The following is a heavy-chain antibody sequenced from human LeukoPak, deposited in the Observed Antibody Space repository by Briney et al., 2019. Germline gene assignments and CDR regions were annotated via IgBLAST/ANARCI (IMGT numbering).Heavy chain of an antibody. J-gene: IGHJ5*02. CDR3: AKAKEYYYDSNNWLDP. CDR1: GFTFSSYG. D-gene: IGHD3-22*01. CDR2: IWYDGSNK. Sequence: GVSLRLSCAASGFTFSSYGMHWVRQAPGKGLEWVAVIWYDGSNKYYADSVKGRFTISRDNSKNTLYLQMNSLRAEDTAVYYCAKAKEYYYDSNNWLDPWGQGTLVTVSS. V-gene: IGHV3-33*06.